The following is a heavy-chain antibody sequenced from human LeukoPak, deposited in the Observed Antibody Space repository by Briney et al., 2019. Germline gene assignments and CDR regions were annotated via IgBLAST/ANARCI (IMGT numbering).Heavy chain of an antibody. CDR2: IYTSGST. V-gene: IGHV4-4*07. CDR3: ARGYGDYVMMDAFDI. CDR1: GGSISSYY. Sequence: SETLSLTCTVSGGSISSYYWSWIRQLAGKGLEWIGRIYTSGSTNYNPSLKSRVTMSVDTSKNQFSLKLSSVTAADTAVYYCARGYGDYVMMDAFDIWGQGTMVTVSS. J-gene: IGHJ3*02. D-gene: IGHD4-17*01.